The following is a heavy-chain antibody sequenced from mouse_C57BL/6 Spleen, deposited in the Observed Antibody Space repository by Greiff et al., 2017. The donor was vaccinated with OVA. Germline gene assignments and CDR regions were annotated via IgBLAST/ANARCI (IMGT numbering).Heavy chain of an antibody. CDR2: INPNYGTT. CDR3: ACGRLGAMDY. J-gene: IGHJ4*01. V-gene: IGHV1-39*01. Sequence: VQLKESGPELVKPGASVKISCKASGYSFTDYNMNWVKQSNGKSLEWIGVINPNYGTTSYNQKFKGKATLTVDQSSSTAYMQLNSLNSAVSAVYSCACGRLGAMDYWGQGTSVTVSS. CDR1: GYSFTDYN. D-gene: IGHD3-1*01.